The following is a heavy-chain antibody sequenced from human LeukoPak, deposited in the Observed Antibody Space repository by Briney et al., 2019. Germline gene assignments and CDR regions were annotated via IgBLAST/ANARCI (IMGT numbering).Heavy chain of an antibody. CDR1: GYTFTGYY. CDR2: INPNSGGT. V-gene: IGHV1-2*02. Sequence: GASVKVSCKASGYTFTGYYMHWVRQAPGQGLEWMGWINPNSGGTNYAQKFQGRVTMTRDTSISTAYMELSRLRSDDTAVYYCARGIGKRMISGFVDYWGQGTLVTVSS. J-gene: IGHJ4*02. CDR3: ARGIGKRMISGFVDY. D-gene: IGHD3-10*01.